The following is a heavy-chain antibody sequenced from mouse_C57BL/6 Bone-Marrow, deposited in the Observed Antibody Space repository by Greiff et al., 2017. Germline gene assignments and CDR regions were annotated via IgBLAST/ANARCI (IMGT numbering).Heavy chain of an antibody. Sequence: QVQLQQPGAELVRPGSSVKLSCKASGYTFTSYWMHWVKQRPIQGLEWIGNIDPSDSETHYNQKFKDKATLTVDKSSSTAYMQLSSLTSEDSAVDYCARETGYDYGYWYFDVWGTGTTVTVSS. CDR3: ARETGYDYGYWYFDV. CDR2: IDPSDSET. D-gene: IGHD2-4*01. J-gene: IGHJ1*03. CDR1: GYTFTSYW. V-gene: IGHV1-52*01.